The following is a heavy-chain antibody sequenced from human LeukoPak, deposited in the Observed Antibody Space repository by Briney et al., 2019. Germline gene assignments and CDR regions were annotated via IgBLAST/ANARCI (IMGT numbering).Heavy chain of an antibody. D-gene: IGHD6-13*01. J-gene: IGHJ4*02. V-gene: IGHV4-59*01. CDR2: IYYSGST. CDR3: AGHSSNWSDFFDY. CDR1: GGSISSYY. Sequence: SETLSLTCTVSGGSISSYYWSWIRQPPGKGLEWIGYIYYSGSTNYNPSLKSRVTISVDTSKNQFSLKLSSVTAADTAVYYCAGHSSNWSDFFDYWGQGTLVTVSS.